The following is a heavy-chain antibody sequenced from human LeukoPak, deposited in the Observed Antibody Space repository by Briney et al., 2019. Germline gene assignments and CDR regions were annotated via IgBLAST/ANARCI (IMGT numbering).Heavy chain of an antibody. J-gene: IGHJ4*02. CDR1: GFSFNIYT. CDR2: ISDNVDIT. CDR3: AKSRGIYDNIGWRTYDS. Sequence: GGSLRLSCAASGFSFNIYTMSWVRQVPGKGLEWVSVISDNVDITYYADSVKGRFTISRDNSKNTLYLQMNSLRAEDTAIYYCAKSRGIYDNIGWRTYDSWGQGILVTVSS. V-gene: IGHV3-23*01. D-gene: IGHD6-19*01.